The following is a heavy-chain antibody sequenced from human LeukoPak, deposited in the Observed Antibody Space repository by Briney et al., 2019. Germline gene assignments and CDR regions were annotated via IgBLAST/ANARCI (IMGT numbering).Heavy chain of an antibody. Sequence: GGSLRLSCAASGFTVSNNYMSWVRQAPGKGLEWVSVIYSGGSTYYADSVKGRFTISRDNLKNTLFLQMNSLRAEDTAVYYFARAFQYGSGSHPYSLWGQGTLVTVSS. D-gene: IGHD3-10*01. V-gene: IGHV3-66*01. CDR3: ARAFQYGSGSHPYSL. CDR1: GFTVSNNY. J-gene: IGHJ4*02. CDR2: IYSGGST.